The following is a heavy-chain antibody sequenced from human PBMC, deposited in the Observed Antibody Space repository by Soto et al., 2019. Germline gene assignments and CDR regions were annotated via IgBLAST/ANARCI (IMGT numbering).Heavy chain of an antibody. D-gene: IGHD2-15*01. CDR3: ARGRYCLTGRCFPNWFDS. CDR1: GDSISAVDYF. J-gene: IGHJ5*01. CDR2: IYKSTTT. Sequence: SETLSLTCSVSGDSISAVDYFWAWIRQPPGQALEYIGYIYKSTTTYYNPSFEGRVAISLDTSKSQFSLTVTSVTAADTAVYFCARGRYCLTGRCFPNWFDSWGQGTLVTVS. V-gene: IGHV4-30-4*01.